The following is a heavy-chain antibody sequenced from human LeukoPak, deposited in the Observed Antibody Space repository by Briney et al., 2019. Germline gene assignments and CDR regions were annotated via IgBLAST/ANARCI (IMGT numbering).Heavy chain of an antibody. Sequence: GGSLRLSCAASGFTFSSYWMSWVRQAPGKGLEWVANIKQDGSEKYYVDSVKGRFTISRDNAKNSLYLQMNSLRAEDTAVYYCARDRHYYYDSSGYYRRFDYWGQGTLDTVSS. D-gene: IGHD3-22*01. CDR2: IKQDGSEK. CDR3: ARDRHYYYDSSGYYRRFDY. J-gene: IGHJ4*02. V-gene: IGHV3-7*01. CDR1: GFTFSSYW.